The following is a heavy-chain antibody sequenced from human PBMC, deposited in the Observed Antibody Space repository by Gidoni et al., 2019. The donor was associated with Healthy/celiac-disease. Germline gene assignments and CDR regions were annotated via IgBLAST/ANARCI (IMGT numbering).Heavy chain of an antibody. D-gene: IGHD3-3*01. CDR3: ARVDFWSGSYMDV. CDR1: GRSISSYY. J-gene: IGHJ6*03. V-gene: IGHV4-59*01. Sequence: QVQLQETAPGLVKPSETLSLTCTVSGRSISSYYWRWTRQPPWKGLEWIGYIYYSGSTNYNPSLTSRVTISVDTSKNQFSLKLSSVTAADTAVYYCARVDFWSGSYMDVGGKGTTVTVSS. CDR2: IYYSGST.